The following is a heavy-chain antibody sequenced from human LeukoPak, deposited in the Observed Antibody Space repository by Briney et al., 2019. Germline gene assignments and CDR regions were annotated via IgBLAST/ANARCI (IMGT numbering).Heavy chain of an antibody. CDR3: ARQVPYCSDTTCYVFES. J-gene: IGHJ4*02. V-gene: IGHV4-34*01. D-gene: IGHD2-2*01. Sequence: TSETLSLTCAVDGGSFSGYFWTWLRQPPGEGLEWIGAINHRGNTNYNPSLKSRLTISVDTSKNQFSLRLSSVTAADTAVYYCARQVPYCSDTTCYVFESWGQGTLVTVSS. CDR2: INHRGNT. CDR1: GGSFSGYF.